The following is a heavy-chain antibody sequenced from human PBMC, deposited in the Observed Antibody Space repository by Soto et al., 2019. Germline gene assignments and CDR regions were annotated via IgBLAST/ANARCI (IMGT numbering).Heavy chain of an antibody. V-gene: IGHV4-30-4*01. Sequence: QVQLQESGPGLVKPSQTLSLACTVSGGSISSGDYYWSWFRQPPGKGLEWIGYIYFSGSTYYNPSLKSRVTISVDTSKNQFSLRLTSVTAADTAVYYCASGITVFGVTYYYYGMDVWGQGTTVTVSS. D-gene: IGHD3-3*01. CDR2: IYFSGST. CDR1: GGSISSGDYY. J-gene: IGHJ6*02. CDR3: ASGITVFGVTYYYYGMDV.